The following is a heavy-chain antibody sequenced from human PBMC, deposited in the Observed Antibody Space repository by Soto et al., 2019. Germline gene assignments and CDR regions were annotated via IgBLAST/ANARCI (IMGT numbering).Heavy chain of an antibody. J-gene: IGHJ6*02. D-gene: IGHD6-19*01. CDR2: IIPIFGTA. CDR1: GGTFSSYA. CDR3: ARDGIAVAGTDYYYYYGMDV. V-gene: IGHV1-69*13. Sequence: ASVKVSCKASGGTFSSYAISWVRQAPGQGLEWMGGIIPIFGTANYAQKFQGRVTITADESTSTAYMELSSLRSEDTAVYYCARDGIAVAGTDYYYYYGMDVWGQGTTVTVSS.